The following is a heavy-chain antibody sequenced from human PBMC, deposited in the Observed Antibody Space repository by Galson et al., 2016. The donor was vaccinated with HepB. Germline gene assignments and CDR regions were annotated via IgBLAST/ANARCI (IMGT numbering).Heavy chain of an antibody. Sequence: SLRLSCAVSGFTFSSYAMHWVRQAPGKGLEWVAVISYDGTNKHHAESVKGRFTISRDNSKNTLDRQMNSLRAEDTAVYYCAREGRFLEWLFDSFRDYWGQGTPVTVSS. J-gene: IGHJ4*02. CDR1: GFTFSSYA. D-gene: IGHD3-3*01. CDR2: ISYDGTNK. CDR3: AREGRFLEWLFDSFRDY. V-gene: IGHV3-30*04.